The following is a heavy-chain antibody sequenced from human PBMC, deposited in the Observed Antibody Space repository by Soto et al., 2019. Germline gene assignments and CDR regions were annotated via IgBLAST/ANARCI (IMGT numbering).Heavy chain of an antibody. J-gene: IGHJ4*02. CDR2: ISYDGSNK. CDR1: GFTFSSYA. D-gene: IGHD3-10*01. V-gene: IGHV3-30-3*01. Sequence: GGSLRLSCAASGFTFSSYAMHWVRQAPGKGLEWVAVISYDGSNKYYADSVKGRFTISRDNSKNTLYLQMNSLRAEDTAVYYCARDPSRFGVYYFDYWGQGTLVTVSS. CDR3: ARDPSRFGVYYFDY.